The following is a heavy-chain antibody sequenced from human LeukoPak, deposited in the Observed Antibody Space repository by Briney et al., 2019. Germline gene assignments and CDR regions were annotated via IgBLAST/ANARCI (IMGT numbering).Heavy chain of an antibody. CDR1: GGSISSYY. CDR2: IYTSGST. J-gene: IGHJ5*02. V-gene: IGHV4-4*07. CDR3: ARGEVLWFGESPTMWFDP. D-gene: IGHD3-10*01. Sequence: PSETLSLTCTVSGGSISSYYWSWLRQPAGKGLEWIGRIYTSGSTNYNPSLKSRVTMSVDTSKNQFSLKLSSVTAADTAVYYCARGEVLWFGESPTMWFDPWGQGTLVTVSS.